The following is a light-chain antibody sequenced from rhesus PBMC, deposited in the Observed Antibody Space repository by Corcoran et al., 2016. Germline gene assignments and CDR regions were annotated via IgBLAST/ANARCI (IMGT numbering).Light chain of an antibody. CDR3: MQALEFPWT. J-gene: IGKJ1*01. V-gene: IGKV2-104*02. Sequence: DIVMTQTPLSLPVTPGEPASISCRSSQSLLDSEDGNTYLDWYLQKPGQSPQLVIYEVSNRASGVPDRFSGSGSEPDFTRKISRVEAGDVGVYYCMQALEFPWTFGQGTKVEIK. CDR1: QSLLDSEDGNTY. CDR2: EVS.